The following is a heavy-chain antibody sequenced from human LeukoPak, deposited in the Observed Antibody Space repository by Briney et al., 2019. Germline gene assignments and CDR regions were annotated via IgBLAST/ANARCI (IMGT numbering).Heavy chain of an antibody. CDR2: ITGSGAGGT. J-gene: IGHJ3*02. D-gene: IGHD1-1*01. Sequence: GGSLRLSCGASGFTFRSHAMNWVRQAPGKGLEWASAITGSGAGGTDYADSVKGRFTISRDNSKNTVYLEMNSLRAEDTAVYYCAKSQQLELFFGPDAFDIWGQGTMVTVSS. CDR1: GFTFRSHA. CDR3: AKSQQLELFFGPDAFDI. V-gene: IGHV3-23*01.